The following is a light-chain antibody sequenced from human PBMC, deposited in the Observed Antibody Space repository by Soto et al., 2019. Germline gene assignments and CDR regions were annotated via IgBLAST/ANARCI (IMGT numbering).Light chain of an antibody. Sequence: EIVLTQSPGTLSLSPGERATLSCRASQSVSSSYLAWYQQKPGQAPRLLIYGASSRETGIPDRFSGSGSGTEFTLTISRLEPEDFAVYDCQQYGSSTWTFGQGTKVDIK. V-gene: IGKV3-20*01. CDR3: QQYGSSTWT. J-gene: IGKJ1*01. CDR2: GAS. CDR1: QSVSSSY.